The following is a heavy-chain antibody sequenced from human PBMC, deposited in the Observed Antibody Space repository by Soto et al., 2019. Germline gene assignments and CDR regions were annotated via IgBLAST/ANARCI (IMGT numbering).Heavy chain of an antibody. Sequence: QVQLVQSGAEVKKPGSSVKVSCKASGCTFGSYAISWVRQAPGQGLEWMGGIIPIPGTANNAQKFQGRVTIAADESTSTAYMELSSLRSEDTDVYYWARSQGSSTSLEIYDYYYYGMDVWGQGTTVTVSS. J-gene: IGHJ6*02. CDR2: IIPIPGTA. D-gene: IGHD2-2*01. CDR1: GCTFGSYA. CDR3: ARSQGSSTSLEIYDYYYYGMDV. V-gene: IGHV1-69*01.